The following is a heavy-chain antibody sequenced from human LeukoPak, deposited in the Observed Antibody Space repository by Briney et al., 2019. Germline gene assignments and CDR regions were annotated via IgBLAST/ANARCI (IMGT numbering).Heavy chain of an antibody. J-gene: IGHJ6*02. D-gene: IGHD4-11*01. CDR3: ARASTPDYTNYPLYYYGMDV. CDR1: GFTFSSYG. Sequence: PGGSLRLSCAASGFTFSSYGMNWVRQAPGKGLEWVSVIYSGGSTHYADSVKGRFAISRDNSKNTLYLHLNSLRAEDTAVYYCARASTPDYTNYPLYYYGMDVWGQGTTVAVSS. CDR2: IYSGGST. V-gene: IGHV3-53*01.